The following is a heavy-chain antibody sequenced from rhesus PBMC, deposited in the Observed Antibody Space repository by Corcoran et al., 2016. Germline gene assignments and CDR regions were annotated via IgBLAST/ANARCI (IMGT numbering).Heavy chain of an antibody. J-gene: IGHJ4*01. CDR1: GCSISDYYY. Sequence: QVQLQGSGPGLAKPSENLPLPCAVSGCSISDYYYRSWIRQPPGKGLEWIWYIYGSGGGNNYNPSRKNRVTISRDTSKNQFSLKLSAVTAADTAVYYCARDRGSGGPGFDYWGQGVLVTVSS. CDR3: ARDRGSGGPGFDY. V-gene: IGHV4-106*01. D-gene: IGHD6-31*01. CDR2: IYGSGGGN.